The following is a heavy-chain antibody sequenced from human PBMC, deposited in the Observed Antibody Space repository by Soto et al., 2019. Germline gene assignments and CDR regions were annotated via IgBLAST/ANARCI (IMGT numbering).Heavy chain of an antibody. Sequence: GASVKVSCKASGGTFSSYAISWVRQAPGQGVEWMGGIIPIFCTANYAQKFQGRVTITADESTSTAYRELSGLRCEDTAVYYCARDLTTSIAARPGGDRWGNWFDPWGQGTLVTVS. CDR3: ARDLTTSIAARPGGDRWGNWFDP. D-gene: IGHD6-6*01. J-gene: IGHJ5*02. CDR1: GGTFSSYA. CDR2: IIPIFCTA. V-gene: IGHV1-69*13.